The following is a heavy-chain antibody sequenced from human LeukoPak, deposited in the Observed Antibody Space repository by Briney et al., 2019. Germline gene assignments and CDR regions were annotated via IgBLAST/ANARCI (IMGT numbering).Heavy chain of an antibody. Sequence: PSETLSLTCTVSGGSISSGGYYWSWIRQHPGKGLEWIGYIYYSGSTYYNPSLKSRVTISVDTSKNQFSLKLSSVTAADTAVYYCVREPGVAAADDYYFDYWGQGTLVTVSS. CDR3: VREPGVAAADDYYFDY. D-gene: IGHD6-13*01. V-gene: IGHV4-31*03. CDR2: IYYSGST. J-gene: IGHJ4*02. CDR1: GGSISSGGYY.